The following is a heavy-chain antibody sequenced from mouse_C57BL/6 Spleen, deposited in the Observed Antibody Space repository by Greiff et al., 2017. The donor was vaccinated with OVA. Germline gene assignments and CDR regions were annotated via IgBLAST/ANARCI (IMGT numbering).Heavy chain of an antibody. CDR2: IWTGGGT. V-gene: IGHV2-9-1*01. Sequence: QVQLQQSGPGLVAPSQSLSITCTVSGFSLTSYAISWVRQPPGKGLEWLGVIWTGGGTNYNSALKSRLSISKDNSKSQVFLKMNSLQTDDTARYYCARYYYGSSYDYYAMDYWGQGTSVTVSS. J-gene: IGHJ4*01. CDR3: ARYYYGSSYDYYAMDY. D-gene: IGHD1-1*01. CDR1: GFSLTSYA.